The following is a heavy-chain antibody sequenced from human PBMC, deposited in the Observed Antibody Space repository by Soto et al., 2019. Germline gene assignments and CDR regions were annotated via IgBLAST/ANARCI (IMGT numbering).Heavy chain of an antibody. J-gene: IGHJ5*02. Sequence: QIQLVQSGGEMREPGASVKLSCKASGYTFSTYGISWVRQRPGQGLEWMGWISAFNGNTKSTREFQGRVTMTTDTSTTTAYRELKRLTSDDSAVYFCAGGSGDTGSAWLDPWGQGTLVTVSS. D-gene: IGHD1-1*01. CDR2: ISAFNGNT. CDR3: AGGSGDTGSAWLDP. CDR1: GYTFSTYG. V-gene: IGHV1-18*01.